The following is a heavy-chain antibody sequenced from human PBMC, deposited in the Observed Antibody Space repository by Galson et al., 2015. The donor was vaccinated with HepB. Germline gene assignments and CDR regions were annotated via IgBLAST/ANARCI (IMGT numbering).Heavy chain of an antibody. CDR1: GYTFTSYG. Sequence: SVKVSCKASGYTFTSYGISWVRQAPGQGLEWMGWISAYNGNTNYAQKLQGRVTMTTDTSTNTAYMELRSLRFEDTAVYYCARETTAGTPRDWYFDLWGRGTLVTVSS. J-gene: IGHJ2*01. V-gene: IGHV1-18*04. CDR3: ARETTAGTPRDWYFDL. D-gene: IGHD1-1*01. CDR2: ISAYNGNT.